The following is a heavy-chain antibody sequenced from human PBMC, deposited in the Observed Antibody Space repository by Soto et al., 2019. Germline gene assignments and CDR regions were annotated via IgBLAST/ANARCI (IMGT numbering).Heavy chain of an antibody. CDR1: GYTFTGYY. Sequence: GASVKVSWKASGYTFTGYYMHWVRQAPGQGLEWMGWINPNSGGTNYAQKFQGRVTMTRDTSISTAYMELSRLRSDDTAVYYCARDSLKGIVVVVALNWFDPWGQGTLVTVSS. V-gene: IGHV1-2*02. CDR3: ARDSLKGIVVVVALNWFDP. CDR2: INPNSGGT. J-gene: IGHJ5*02. D-gene: IGHD2-15*01.